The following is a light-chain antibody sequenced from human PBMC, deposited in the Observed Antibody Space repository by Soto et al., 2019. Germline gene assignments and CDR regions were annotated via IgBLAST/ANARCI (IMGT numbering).Light chain of an antibody. CDR3: QQYDSSPLT. J-gene: IGKJ4*01. CDR1: QSVSSSY. CDR2: GAS. V-gene: IGKV3-20*01. Sequence: EIVLTQSPGTLSLSPGERATLSCRASQSVSSSYLAWYQQKPGQAPRLLIYGASSRATGIPDRCSGSGSGTDFTLTISRLEPEDFALYYCQQYDSSPLTFGGGTKVEIK.